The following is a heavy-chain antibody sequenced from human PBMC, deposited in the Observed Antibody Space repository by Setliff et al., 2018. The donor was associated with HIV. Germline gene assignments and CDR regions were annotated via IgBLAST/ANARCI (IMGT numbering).Heavy chain of an antibody. CDR3: AKVGVETFDY. CDR2: ISSSSSYI. J-gene: IGHJ4*02. Sequence: PGGSLRFSCAASGFTFSSSWMSWVRQAPGKGLEWVSSISSSSSYIYYADSVKGRFTISRDNSKNTLYLQMNSLRAEDTAVYYCAKVGVETFDYWGQGTLVTVSS. CDR1: GFTFSSSW. V-gene: IGHV3-21*01. D-gene: IGHD3-3*01.